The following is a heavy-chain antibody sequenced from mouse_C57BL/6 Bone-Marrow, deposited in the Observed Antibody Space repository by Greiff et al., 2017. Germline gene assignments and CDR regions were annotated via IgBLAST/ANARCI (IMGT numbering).Heavy chain of an antibody. D-gene: IGHD2-14*01. CDR2: IDPEIGDT. V-gene: IGHV14-4*01. CDR1: GFNFKDDY. Sequence: VQLKESGAELVRPGASVKLSCTASGFNFKDDYIHWVKQRPEQGLEWIGWIDPEIGDTEYASKFQGKATIASDTSSNTAYLQLSSLTSEDTAVYYCSSFEGNYFDFWGQGTPLTVAS. CDR3: SSFEGNYFDF. J-gene: IGHJ2*01.